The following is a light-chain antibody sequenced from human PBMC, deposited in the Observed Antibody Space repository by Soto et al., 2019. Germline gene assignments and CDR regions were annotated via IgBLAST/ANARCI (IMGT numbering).Light chain of an antibody. J-gene: IGKJ2*01. V-gene: IGKV3-20*01. CDR1: QRVSSSY. Sequence: EIVLTQSPGTLSLSPGERATLSCRASQRVSSSYLAWYQQKPGQAPRPRIYGASSRATGIPDRFSGSGSGTDFALPISRLEPEDCAVYYCQQYGSAPYTFGQGTKRAI. CDR2: GAS. CDR3: QQYGSAPYT.